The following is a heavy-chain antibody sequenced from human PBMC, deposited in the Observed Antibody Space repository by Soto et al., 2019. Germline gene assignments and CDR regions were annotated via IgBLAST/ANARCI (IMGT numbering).Heavy chain of an antibody. CDR3: ARDIGSPLGWFDP. D-gene: IGHD2-15*01. V-gene: IGHV4-59*12. CDR1: GGSISSYY. J-gene: IGHJ5*02. Sequence: SETLSLTCTVSGGSISSYYWSWIRQPPGKGLEWIGYIYYSGSTNYNPSLKSRVTISVDTSKNQFSLKLSSVTAADTAVYYCARDIGSPLGWFDPWGQGTLVTVSS. CDR2: IYYSGST.